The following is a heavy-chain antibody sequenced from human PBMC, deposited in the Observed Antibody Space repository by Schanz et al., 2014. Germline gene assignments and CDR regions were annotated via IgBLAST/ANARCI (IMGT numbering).Heavy chain of an antibody. J-gene: IGHJ5*02. D-gene: IGHD3-3*01. CDR3: AKFLYDDPS. V-gene: IGHV4-59*08. Sequence: QVQLQESGPGLVKPSETLSLTCSVSGGDIGNYYWSWIRQPLGKGLEWIGYIHQSGGTNYNPSLKSRVTILVDTSKNQFSLRLTSLTAADTAVYYCAKFLYDDPSWGQGTLVTVSS. CDR2: IHQSGGT. CDR1: GGDIGNYY.